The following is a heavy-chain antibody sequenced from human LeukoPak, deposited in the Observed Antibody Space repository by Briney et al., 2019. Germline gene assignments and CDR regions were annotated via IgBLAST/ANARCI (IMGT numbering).Heavy chain of an antibody. Sequence: SETLSLTCTVSGGSISSYYWSWIRQPPGKGLEWIGNIYYSGSTYYNPSLKTRVTISVDTSKNQFFLKLSSVTAADTAVYYCARVTQQQLTDAFNIWGQGTMVTVSS. CDR3: ARVTQQQLTDAFNI. V-gene: IGHV4-59*08. D-gene: IGHD6-13*01. CDR2: IYYSGST. CDR1: GGSISSYY. J-gene: IGHJ3*02.